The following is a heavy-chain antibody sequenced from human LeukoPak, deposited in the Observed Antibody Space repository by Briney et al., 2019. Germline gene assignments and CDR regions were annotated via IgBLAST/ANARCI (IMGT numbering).Heavy chain of an antibody. CDR2: IKQDGSEK. V-gene: IGHV3-7*01. J-gene: IGHJ4*02. D-gene: IGHD6-6*01. CDR3: ARDVSPYSTSSFDY. CDR1: GFTFSSSW. Sequence: GGSLRLSCVTSGFTFSSSWMSWVRQAPGKGLEWVANIKQDGSEKYYVDSVKGRFTLSRDNAKNSLYLQMNSLRAEDTAVYYGARDVSPYSTSSFDYWGQGTPVTVSS.